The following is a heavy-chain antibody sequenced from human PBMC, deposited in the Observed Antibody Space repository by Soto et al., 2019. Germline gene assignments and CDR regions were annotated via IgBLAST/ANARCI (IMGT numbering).Heavy chain of an antibody. Sequence: QVHLVESGGGVVQPGTSLRVSCVGSGFTFRSYVIHWVRQAPGKGLEWVALTSYDGSDKYYDDSVRGRFTISRDNSRNTVDLQMHSLRLEDKALYYCARWGTTGGLDVWGQGTLVSVSS. J-gene: IGHJ1*01. CDR2: TSYDGSDK. CDR1: GFTFRSYV. V-gene: IGHV3-30*19. CDR3: ARWGTTGGLDV. D-gene: IGHD3-16*01.